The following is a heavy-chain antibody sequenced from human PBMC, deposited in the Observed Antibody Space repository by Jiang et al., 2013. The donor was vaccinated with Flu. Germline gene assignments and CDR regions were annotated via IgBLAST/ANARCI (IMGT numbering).Heavy chain of an antibody. J-gene: IGHJ5*02. CDR3: ARERVTAIYNWFDP. Sequence: TLSLTCAVSGGSISSGGYSWSWIRQPPGKGLEWIGYIYHSGSTYYNPSLKSRVTISVDRSKNQFSLKLSSVTAADTAVYYCARERVTAIYNWFDPWGQGTLVTVSS. V-gene: IGHV4-30-2*01. D-gene: IGHD2-21*02. CDR2: IYHSGST. CDR1: GGSISSGGYS.